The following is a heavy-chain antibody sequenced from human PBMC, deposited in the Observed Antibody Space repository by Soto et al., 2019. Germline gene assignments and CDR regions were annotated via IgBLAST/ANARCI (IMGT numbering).Heavy chain of an antibody. CDR1: GFTFSGYS. Sequence: EVQLVESGGGLVLPGGSLRLSCAASGFTFSGYSMNWVRQAPGKGLEWVSYIASTSWNIYYADTVKGRFTISRDNAKNSLYLQMNSLGAEDTAVYYRARGPSADAPLSGWYFDLWGRGTLVTVSS. CDR2: IASTSWNI. D-gene: IGHD2-2*01. J-gene: IGHJ2*01. V-gene: IGHV3-48*01. CDR3: ARGPSADAPLSGWYFDL.